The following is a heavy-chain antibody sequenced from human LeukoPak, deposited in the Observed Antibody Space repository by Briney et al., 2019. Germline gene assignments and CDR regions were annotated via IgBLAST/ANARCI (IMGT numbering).Heavy chain of an antibody. J-gene: IGHJ5*02. CDR2: INPNSGGT. CDR3: ARDIVVVPAAPSNWFDP. CDR1: GYTFTGYY. V-gene: IGHV1-2*02. Sequence: ASVKVSCKASGYTFTGYYMHWVRQAPGQGLEWMGWINPNSGGTNYAQKFQGRVTMTRDTSISTAYMELSRLRSDDTAVYYCARDIVVVPAAPSNWFDPWGQGTLATVSS. D-gene: IGHD2-2*01.